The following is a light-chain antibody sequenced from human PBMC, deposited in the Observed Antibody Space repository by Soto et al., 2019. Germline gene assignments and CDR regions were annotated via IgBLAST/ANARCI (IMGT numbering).Light chain of an antibody. V-gene: IGLV2-23*01. CDR1: SSDVGSYNL. CDR3: CSYAGSGTYV. CDR2: EGS. J-gene: IGLJ1*01. Sequence: QSALTQPASVSGSPGQSITISCTGTSSDVGSYNLVSWYQQHPAKAPKPMFYEGSQRPSAVSSGFSGSQSGNAASLTISGLQAEDEADYYCCSYAGSGTYVFGSGTKLTVL.